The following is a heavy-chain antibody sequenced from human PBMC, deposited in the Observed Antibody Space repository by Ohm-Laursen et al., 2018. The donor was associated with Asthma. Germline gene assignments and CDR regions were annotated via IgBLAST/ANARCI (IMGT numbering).Heavy chain of an antibody. Sequence: SLRLSCTASGFTFSSYAMHWVRQAPGKGLEWVAVISYDGSNRYYADSVKGRFTISRDNSKKTLYLQMNSLRAEDTAVYYCARDEKGGYYDSSGYYSPFVYWGQGTLVTVSS. CDR1: GFTFSSYA. J-gene: IGHJ4*02. D-gene: IGHD3-22*01. CDR2: ISYDGSNR. V-gene: IGHV3-30-3*01. CDR3: ARDEKGGYYDSSGYYSPFVY.